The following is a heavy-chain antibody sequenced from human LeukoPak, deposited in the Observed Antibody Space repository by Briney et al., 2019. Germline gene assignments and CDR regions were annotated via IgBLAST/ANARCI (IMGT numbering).Heavy chain of an antibody. CDR3: ARGSETFGSGNYYPDY. D-gene: IGHD3-10*01. Sequence: GESLKISCKGSGYSFTSYWIGWVRQAPGQGLEWMGWINPNSGGTDYAQSFQGRVTMTRDTSISTAYMELSRLRSDDAAVYYCARGSETFGSGNYYPDYWGQGTLVTVSS. J-gene: IGHJ4*02. CDR1: GYSFTSYW. CDR2: INPNSGGT. V-gene: IGHV1-2*02.